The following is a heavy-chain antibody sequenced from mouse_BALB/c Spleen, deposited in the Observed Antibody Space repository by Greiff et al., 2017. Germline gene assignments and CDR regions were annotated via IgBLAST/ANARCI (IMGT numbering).Heavy chain of an antibody. V-gene: IGHV5-17*02. CDR3: ARHYYGSSPYFDY. CDR2: ISSGSSTI. Sequence: EVKLVESGGGLVQPGGSRKLSCAASGFTFSSFGMHWVRQAPEKGLEWVAYISSGSSTIYYADTVKGRFTISRDNPKNTLFLQMTSLRSEDTAMYYCARHYYGSSPYFDYWGQGTTLTVSS. CDR1: GFTFSSFG. D-gene: IGHD1-1*01. J-gene: IGHJ2*01.